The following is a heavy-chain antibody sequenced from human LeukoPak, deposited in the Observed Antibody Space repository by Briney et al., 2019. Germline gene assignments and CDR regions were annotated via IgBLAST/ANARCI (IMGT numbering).Heavy chain of an antibody. Sequence: AGSLRLSCAASGFTFSSCGMHWVRQAPGKGLEWMAFIWYDGRDKYYTDSVKGRFTISRDNSTNTLYLQMNSLRAEDTAMYYCAKDPYSYGSYFDYWGQGTLVTVSS. CDR3: AKDPYSYGSYFDY. J-gene: IGHJ4*02. CDR1: GFTFSSCG. V-gene: IGHV3-30*02. D-gene: IGHD5-18*01. CDR2: IWYDGRDK.